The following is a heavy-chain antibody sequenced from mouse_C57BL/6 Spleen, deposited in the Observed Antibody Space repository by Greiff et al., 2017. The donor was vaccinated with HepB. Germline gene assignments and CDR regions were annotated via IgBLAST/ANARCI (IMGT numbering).Heavy chain of an antibody. CDR3: ARGRGYSSGYYYAMDY. CDR2: IYPSDSET. J-gene: IGHJ4*01. D-gene: IGHD3-2*02. CDR1: GYTFTSYW. V-gene: IGHV1-61*01. Sequence: QVQLQQPGAELVRPGSSVKLSCKASGYTFTSYWMDWVKQRPGQGLEWIGNIYPSDSETHYNQKFKDKATLTVDKSSSTAYMQLSSLTSEDSAVYYGARGRGYSSGYYYAMDYWGQGTSVTVSS.